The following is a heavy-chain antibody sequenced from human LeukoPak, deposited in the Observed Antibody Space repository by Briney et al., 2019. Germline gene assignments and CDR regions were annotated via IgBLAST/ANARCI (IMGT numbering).Heavy chain of an antibody. Sequence: GASVKVSCKASGYTFTSYYMHWVRQAPGQGLEWMGIINPSGGSTSYAQKFQGRVTMTRDTSTSTVYMELSSLRSEDTAVYYCASPLGYCSSTSCYGRPYGMDVWGQGTTVTASS. D-gene: IGHD2-2*01. CDR1: GYTFTSYY. CDR3: ASPLGYCSSTSCYGRPYGMDV. V-gene: IGHV1-46*01. CDR2: INPSGGST. J-gene: IGHJ6*02.